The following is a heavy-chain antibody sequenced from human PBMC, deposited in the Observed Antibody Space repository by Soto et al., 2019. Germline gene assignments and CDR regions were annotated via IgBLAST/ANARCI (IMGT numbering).Heavy chain of an antibody. CDR1: GFTFSSYA. CDR3: ARRGPGTYFDY. Sequence: PGGSLRLSCAASGFTFSSYAMRWVRQAPGKGLEWVSAISGSGDSTYYADSVKGRFTISRDNSKNTLYLQMNSLRVEDTAVYYCARRGPGTYFDYWGQGTLVTVSS. CDR2: ISGSGDST. V-gene: IGHV3-23*01. J-gene: IGHJ4*02. D-gene: IGHD6-13*01.